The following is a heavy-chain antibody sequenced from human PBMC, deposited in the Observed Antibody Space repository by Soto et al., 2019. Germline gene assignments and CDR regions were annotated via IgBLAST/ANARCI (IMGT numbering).Heavy chain of an antibody. V-gene: IGHV5-51*01. D-gene: IGHD3-10*01. J-gene: IGHJ4*02. CDR3: VRHLRARGVVRDGXLDS. CDR1: GYTFANSW. CDR2: IFPGDSDT. Sequence: GESLKISCKGSGYTFANSWIAWVRQMPGKGLEWLGNIFPGDSDTKYSPSFQGRVTLSADTSISTAYLHWSSLKASDTAIYFCVRHLRARGVVRDGXLDSWGQGTLVTVSS.